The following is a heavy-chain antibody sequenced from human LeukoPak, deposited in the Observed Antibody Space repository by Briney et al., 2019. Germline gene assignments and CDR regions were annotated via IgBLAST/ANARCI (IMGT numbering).Heavy chain of an antibody. D-gene: IGHD2-15*01. J-gene: IGHJ5*02. CDR1: GYSFTSYW. Sequence: GESLKISCKGSGYSFTSYWIGWVRHMPGKGLEWMGIIYPGDSDTRYSPSFQGQVTISADKSISAAYLQWSSLKASDTAMYYCARLEVVAATNWFDPWGQGTLVTVSS. CDR3: ARLEVVAATNWFDP. V-gene: IGHV5-51*01. CDR2: IYPGDSDT.